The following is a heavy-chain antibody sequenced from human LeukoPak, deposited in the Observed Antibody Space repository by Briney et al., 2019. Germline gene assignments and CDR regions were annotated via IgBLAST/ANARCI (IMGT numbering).Heavy chain of an antibody. CDR2: ISGSGGST. Sequence: GGSLRLSCAASGFTFSSYAMSWVRQAPGKGLEWVSTISGSGGSTYYADSVKGRFTISRDNSKNTLYLQMNSLRAEDTAVYYCAKDRIYYDSSGYSNLFDYWGQGTLVTVSS. D-gene: IGHD3-22*01. CDR3: AKDRIYYDSSGYSNLFDY. CDR1: GFTFSSYA. J-gene: IGHJ4*02. V-gene: IGHV3-23*01.